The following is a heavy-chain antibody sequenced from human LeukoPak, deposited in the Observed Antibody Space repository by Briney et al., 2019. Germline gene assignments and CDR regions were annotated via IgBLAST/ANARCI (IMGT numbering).Heavy chain of an antibody. Sequence: SETLSLTCTVSGYSISSGYYWGWIRQPPGKGLEWIGSIYHSGSTYYNPSLKSRVTISVDTSKNQFSLKLSSVTAADTAVYYCARLTGDFVWGQGTMVTVSS. V-gene: IGHV4-38-2*02. CDR3: ARLTGDFV. D-gene: IGHD7-27*01. CDR2: IYHSGST. J-gene: IGHJ3*01. CDR1: GYSISSGYY.